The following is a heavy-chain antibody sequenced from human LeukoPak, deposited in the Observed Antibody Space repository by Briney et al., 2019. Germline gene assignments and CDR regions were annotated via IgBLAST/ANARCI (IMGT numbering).Heavy chain of an antibody. CDR2: VAYDGTNK. J-gene: IGHJ1*01. CDR3: TTGGKFDFWSGYHIDS. Sequence: GGSLRLSCEVSAVTFRSTAIHWVRQAPGKGLEWVAVVAYDGTNKKIADSVTGRFTVSRDDSNYTLNLQMNSLRPEDTAMYYCTTGGKFDFWSGYHIDSWGQGTLVIVSS. CDR1: AVTFRSTA. D-gene: IGHD3-3*01. V-gene: IGHV3-30*04.